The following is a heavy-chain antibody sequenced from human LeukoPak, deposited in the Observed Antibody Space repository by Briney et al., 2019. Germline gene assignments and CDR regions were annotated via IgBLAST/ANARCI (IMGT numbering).Heavy chain of an antibody. CDR2: INYSGST. Sequence: SETLSLTCTVSGGSFSSTTYYWSWIRQPPGKGLEWIASINYSGSTYYNPSLKSRVTISVDTSENQFSLKLNSVTAADTAVYYCARYVVYGSGKYYFDCWGQGTLVTVSS. D-gene: IGHD3-10*01. V-gene: IGHV4-39*01. CDR1: GGSFSSTTYY. J-gene: IGHJ4*02. CDR3: ARYVVYGSGKYYFDC.